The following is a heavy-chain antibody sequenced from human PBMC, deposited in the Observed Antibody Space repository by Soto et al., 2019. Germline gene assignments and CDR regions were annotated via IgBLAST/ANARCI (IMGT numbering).Heavy chain of an antibody. CDR2: IYYSGIT. Sequence: PSATLSLTCAVYGGSISSNKWWSWVRQPPGKGLEWIGTIYYSGITYYNPSLKSRVTISVDTSKNQFSLKLTSVTAADTAVYYCARHGSNWGQGTLVTVSS. CDR3: ARHGSN. CDR1: GGSISSNKW. V-gene: IGHV4-4*02. J-gene: IGHJ4*02.